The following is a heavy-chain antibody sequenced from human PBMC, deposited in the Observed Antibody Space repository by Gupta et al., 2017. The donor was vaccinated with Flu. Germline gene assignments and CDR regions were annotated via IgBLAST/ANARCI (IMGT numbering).Heavy chain of an antibody. V-gene: IGHV4-39*01. CDR3: ARRLPAANIGWFDP. Sequence: QLQLQESGPALVKPSETLSLTCTVSGGSISSSSYYWGWIRQPPGKGLEWIGSIYYSGSTYYNPSLKSRVTISVDTPKIQFALQLSSVTAADTAVYYCARRLPAANIGWFDPWGQGTLVTVSS. D-gene: IGHD2-2*01. J-gene: IGHJ5*02. CDR1: GGSISSSSYY. CDR2: IYYSGST.